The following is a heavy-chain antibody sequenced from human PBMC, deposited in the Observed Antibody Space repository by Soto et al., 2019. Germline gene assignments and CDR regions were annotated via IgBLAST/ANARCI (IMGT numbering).Heavy chain of an antibody. CDR2: IRNKANLYTT. CDR3: TREYPLATGTLDY. Sequence: EAQLVESGGGLVQPGGSLRLSCAASGFTFSAHYMDWVRQAPGKGLEWVGRIRNKANLYTTEYAESVKGSFTISRDDSSNSLYLQINSLKPEDTAVYYCTREYPLATGTLDYWGQGTLVTVSS. V-gene: IGHV3-72*01. CDR1: GFTFSAHY. D-gene: IGHD1-1*01. J-gene: IGHJ4*01.